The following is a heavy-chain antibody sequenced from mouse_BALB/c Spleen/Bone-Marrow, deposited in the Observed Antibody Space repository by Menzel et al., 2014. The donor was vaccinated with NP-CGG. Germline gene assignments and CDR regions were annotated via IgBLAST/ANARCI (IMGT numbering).Heavy chain of an antibody. Sequence: DVQLVESGGGLVQPGGSLKLSCAASGFDFSRYWMSWVRQAPGKGLEWIGEINPDSSTINYTPSLKDKFIISRDNAKNTLYLQMSKVRSEDTALYYCERLSYYGRFAYWGQGTLVTVSA. J-gene: IGHJ3*01. D-gene: IGHD1-1*01. V-gene: IGHV4-1*02. CDR3: ERLSYYGRFAY. CDR2: INPDSSTI. CDR1: GFDFSRYW.